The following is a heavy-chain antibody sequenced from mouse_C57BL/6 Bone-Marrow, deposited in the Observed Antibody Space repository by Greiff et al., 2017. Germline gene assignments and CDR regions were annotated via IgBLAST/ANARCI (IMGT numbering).Heavy chain of an antibody. Sequence: QVQLQQPGAELARPGASVKMSCKASGYTFTSYTMHWVKQRPGQGLEWIGYINPSSGYTKYNQKFKDKATLTADKSSSTAYMQLSSLTSEDSAVYYCARNYGSRYYFDYWGQGTTLTVSS. CDR3: ARNYGSRYYFDY. J-gene: IGHJ2*01. CDR1: GYTFTSYT. CDR2: INPSSGYT. V-gene: IGHV1-4*01. D-gene: IGHD1-1*01.